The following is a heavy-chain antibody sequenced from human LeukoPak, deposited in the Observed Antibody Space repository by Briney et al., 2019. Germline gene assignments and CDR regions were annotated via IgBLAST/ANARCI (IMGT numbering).Heavy chain of an antibody. V-gene: IGHV4-59*12. Sequence: PSETLSLTCTVSGGSISSYYWSWIRQPPGKGLEWIGYIYYSGSTNYNPSLKSRVTISVDTSKNQFSLKLSSVTAADTAVYYCAREGYSYGIDYWGQGTLVTVSP. D-gene: IGHD5-18*01. CDR2: IYYSGST. CDR1: GGSISSYY. J-gene: IGHJ4*02. CDR3: AREGYSYGIDY.